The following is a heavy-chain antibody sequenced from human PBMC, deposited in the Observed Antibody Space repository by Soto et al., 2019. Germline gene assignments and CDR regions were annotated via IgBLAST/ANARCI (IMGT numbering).Heavy chain of an antibody. D-gene: IGHD1-20*01. CDR2: IKQDGSEK. Sequence: GGSLRLSCAASGFTFSSYWMSWVRQAPGKGLERLAKIKQDGSEKYYVDSVKGRFSISRDNAENSLYMQMNSRIAEDTAVYYCAGDISGAESLDYWGQGTLVTVSS. J-gene: IGHJ4*02. V-gene: IGHV3-7*05. CDR1: GFTFSSYW. CDR3: AGDISGAESLDY.